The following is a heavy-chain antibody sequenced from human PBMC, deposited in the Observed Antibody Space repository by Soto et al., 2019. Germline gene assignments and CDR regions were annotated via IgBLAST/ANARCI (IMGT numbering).Heavy chain of an antibody. CDR1: GYTLTDLS. CDR2: FDPEDGET. V-gene: IGHV1-24*01. Sequence: ASVKVSCKVSGYTLTDLSMHWVRQAPGKGLEWMGGFDPEDGETIYAQKFQGRVTMTEDTSADTAYMELSSLRSEDTAVYYCATDRYCSSTSCYTPAFDIWGQGTMVTVSS. J-gene: IGHJ3*02. D-gene: IGHD2-2*02. CDR3: ATDRYCSSTSCYTPAFDI.